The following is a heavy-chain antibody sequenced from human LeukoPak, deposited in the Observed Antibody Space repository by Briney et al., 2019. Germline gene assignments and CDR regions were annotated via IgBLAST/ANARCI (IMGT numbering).Heavy chain of an antibody. V-gene: IGHV3-9*01. Sequence: GGSLRLSCAASGFTFNDYAVHWVRQAPGKGLEWVSGISWNSGSIGYADSVKGRFTISRDNAKNSLYLQMNSLRAEDTALYYCAKNGASGGYYGSGSYFDYWGQGTLVTVSS. J-gene: IGHJ4*02. CDR3: AKNGASGGYYGSGSYFDY. D-gene: IGHD3-10*01. CDR1: GFTFNDYA. CDR2: ISWNSGSI.